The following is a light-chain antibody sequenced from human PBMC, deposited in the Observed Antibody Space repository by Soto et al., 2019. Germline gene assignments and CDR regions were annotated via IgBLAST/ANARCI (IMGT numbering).Light chain of an antibody. V-gene: IGLV2-14*03. CDR1: SSDVGAYNY. J-gene: IGLJ1*01. CDR2: HVS. Sequence: QSVLTQPASVSGSPGQSITISCTGTSSDVGAYNYVSWYQQHPGRAPQLIIYHVSNRPSGVSNRFSGSKSDNTASLTISGLQAEYEADYYCSSFTSSSSYVFGPGAKVTVL. CDR3: SSFTSSSSYV.